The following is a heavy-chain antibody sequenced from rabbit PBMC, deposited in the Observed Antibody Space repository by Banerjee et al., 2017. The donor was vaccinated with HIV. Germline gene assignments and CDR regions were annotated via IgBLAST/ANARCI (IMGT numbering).Heavy chain of an antibody. Sequence: QSLEESGGDLVKPGASLTLTCTASGFSLSSNYYMCWVRQAPGKGLEWIGCIYAGSSGSTYYANWAKGRFTTSKTSSTTVTLQMTSLTAADTATYFCARDLAGVIGWNFNLWGPGTLVTVS. CDR2: IYAGSSGST. CDR3: ARDLAGVIGWNFNL. D-gene: IGHD4-1*01. CDR1: GFSLSSNYY. J-gene: IGHJ4*01. V-gene: IGHV1S40*01.